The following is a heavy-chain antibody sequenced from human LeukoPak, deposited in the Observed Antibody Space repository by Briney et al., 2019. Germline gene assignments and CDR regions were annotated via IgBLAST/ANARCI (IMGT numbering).Heavy chain of an antibody. CDR3: ARDLRYCSSTSCYGHYYYMDV. D-gene: IGHD2-2*01. CDR2: INPNSGGT. V-gene: IGHV1-2*02. J-gene: IGHJ6*03. CDR1: GYTFTGYY. Sequence: ASVKVSCKASGYTFTGYYMHWVRQAPGQGLEWMGWINPNSGGTNYAQKFQGRVTMTRDTSISTAYMELSRLRSDDTAVYYCARDLRYCSSTSCYGHYYYMDVWGKGTTVTVSS.